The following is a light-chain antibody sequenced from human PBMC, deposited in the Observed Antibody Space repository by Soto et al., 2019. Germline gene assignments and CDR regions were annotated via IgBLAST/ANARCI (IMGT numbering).Light chain of an antibody. J-gene: IGKJ4*01. CDR1: QSVSSSY. CDR2: GAS. V-gene: IGKV3D-20*02. CDR3: QQRSNWIT. Sequence: EIVLTQSPGTLSLSPGERATLSCRASQSVSSSYLAWYQQKPGQAPRLLIYGASSMATGIPDRFSGSGSGTDFTLTISRLETEDFAVYYCQQRSNWITFGGGTKVEIK.